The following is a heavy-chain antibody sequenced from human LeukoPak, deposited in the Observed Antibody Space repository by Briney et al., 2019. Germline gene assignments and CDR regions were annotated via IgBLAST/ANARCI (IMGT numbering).Heavy chain of an antibody. Sequence: SETLSLTCTVSGASISSYYWNWIRQPPGKGLEWIGYMHYSGSTNYNPSLKSRVTISVDTSKHQFSLKLNSVTSADTAVYYCARDTRYYDNSGYYYFDYWGRGTLVTVSS. CDR2: MHYSGST. V-gene: IGHV4-59*01. CDR3: ARDTRYYDNSGYYYFDY. CDR1: GASISSYY. J-gene: IGHJ4*02. D-gene: IGHD3-22*01.